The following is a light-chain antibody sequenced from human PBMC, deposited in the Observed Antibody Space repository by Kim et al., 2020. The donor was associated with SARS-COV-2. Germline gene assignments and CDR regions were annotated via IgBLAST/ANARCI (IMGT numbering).Light chain of an antibody. CDR1: PRLSRND. CDR3: QQYGSSPIVT. CDR2: GAS. V-gene: IGKV3-20*01. Sequence: RGDRATLACRASPRLSRNDVAWYQQKPGQAPRLLIYGASSRATGIPDRFSGSGSGTDFTLTIRRLEPEDFAVYLCQQYGSSPIVTFGQGTRLEIK. J-gene: IGKJ5*01.